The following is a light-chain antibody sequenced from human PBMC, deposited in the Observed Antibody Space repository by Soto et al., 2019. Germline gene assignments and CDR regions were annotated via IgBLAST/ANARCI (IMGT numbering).Light chain of an antibody. CDR3: QLYGDSPLLT. CDR1: QSVRSSY. V-gene: IGKV3-20*01. J-gene: IGKJ4*01. Sequence: EIMLTQSPGTLSLSPGERATLSCRASQSVRSSYLAWYQQKLGQAPRLLIYGASSRATGIPDRFSGSGSGTDFTLTISRLEPEDFAVYYCQLYGDSPLLTFGGGTKVEIK. CDR2: GAS.